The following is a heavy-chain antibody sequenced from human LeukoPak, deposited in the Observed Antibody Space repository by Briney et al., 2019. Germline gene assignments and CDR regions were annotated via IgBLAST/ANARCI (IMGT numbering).Heavy chain of an antibody. Sequence: GGSLRLSCAASGFTFSSYAMSWVRQAPGKGLEWVSAICGSGGRTYYADSVKGRFIISRDNAKNMLYLEMYNLRAEDTALYYCAKELRNYSPHYFDYWGQGTLVTVSS. CDR2: ICGSGGRT. CDR3: AKELRNYSPHYFDY. D-gene: IGHD4-11*01. J-gene: IGHJ4*02. V-gene: IGHV3-23*01. CDR1: GFTFSSYA.